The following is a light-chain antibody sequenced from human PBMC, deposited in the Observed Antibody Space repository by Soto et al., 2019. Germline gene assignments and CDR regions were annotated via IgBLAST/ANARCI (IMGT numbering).Light chain of an antibody. J-gene: IGKJ1*01. CDR3: QQYGSSPRT. CDR2: GAS. CDR1: QSVSSSY. V-gene: IGKV3-20*01. Sequence: EIVLTQSPGTLSLSPGERATLSCRASQSVSSSYLAWYQQKPGQAPRLLIYGASSRATGIPDRFSCSGSGTDFTLTISRLEAADYSVYYCQQYGSSPRTFGQGTKVEIK.